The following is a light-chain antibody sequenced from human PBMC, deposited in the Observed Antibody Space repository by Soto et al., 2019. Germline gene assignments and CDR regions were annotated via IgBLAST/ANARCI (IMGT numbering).Light chain of an antibody. Sequence: EIVLTQSPGTLSLSPGERATLSCRASQSVSSSYLAWYQQKPGQAPRLLIYGASSRATGIPDRFSGSGSGTDFTLTSSRLEPEDFTVYYCQQYCSSFTFGPGTKVDIK. J-gene: IGKJ3*01. CDR1: QSVSSSY. CDR2: GAS. V-gene: IGKV3-20*01. CDR3: QQYCSSFT.